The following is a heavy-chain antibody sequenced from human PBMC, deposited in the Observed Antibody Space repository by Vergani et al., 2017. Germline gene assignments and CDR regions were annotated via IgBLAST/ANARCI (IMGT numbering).Heavy chain of an antibody. V-gene: IGHV3-9*01. J-gene: IGHJ4*02. Sequence: EVQLLESGGGLVQPGGSLRLSCAASGFTFDDYDMHWVRQAPGKGREWVSGISWNSGSIGYADSVKGRFTIARDNSKNTLYLQMNSLRAEDTAVYYCAKDRGVATIGFDYWGQGTLVTVSS. CDR1: GFTFDDYD. CDR2: ISWNSGSI. CDR3: AKDRGVATIGFDY. D-gene: IGHD5-12*01.